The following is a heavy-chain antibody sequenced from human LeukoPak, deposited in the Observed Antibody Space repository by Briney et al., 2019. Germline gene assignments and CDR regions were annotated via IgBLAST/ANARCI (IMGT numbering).Heavy chain of an antibody. V-gene: IGHV4-31*03. J-gene: IGHJ4*02. Sequence: TSETLSLTCTVSADSLSSGGHYWAWIRQFPGKGLESIGFIHHSGRSRHNPSLKDRVAISVDTSRKQFALKLSSVTAADTAMYYCARGGNRFGGFYFDYWGQGIQVIVSS. CDR1: ADSLSSGGHY. CDR3: ARGGNRFGGFYFDY. CDR2: IHHSGRS. D-gene: IGHD3-10*01.